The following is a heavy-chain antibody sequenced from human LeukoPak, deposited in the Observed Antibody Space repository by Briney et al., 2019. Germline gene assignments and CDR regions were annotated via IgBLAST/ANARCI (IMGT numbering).Heavy chain of an antibody. Sequence: SETLSLTCTVSGGSVSSSSYYWGWIRQPPGKGLEWIGSIYYSGSTYYNPSLKSRVTISVDTSKNQFSLKLSSVTAADTAVYYCASMAAAGLNINWFDPWGQGTLVTVSS. CDR1: GGSVSSSSYY. V-gene: IGHV4-39*07. D-gene: IGHD6-13*01. CDR2: IYYSGST. CDR3: ASMAAAGLNINWFDP. J-gene: IGHJ5*02.